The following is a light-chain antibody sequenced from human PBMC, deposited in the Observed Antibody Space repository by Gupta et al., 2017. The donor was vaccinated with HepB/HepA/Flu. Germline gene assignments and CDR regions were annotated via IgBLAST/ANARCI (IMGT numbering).Light chain of an antibody. J-gene: IGLJ2*01. CDR3: SSYAGSNNLV. CDR2: EVS. CDR1: SSDVGGYNS. V-gene: IGLV2-8*01. Sequence: QSGLNPPPSASGSPGPSVHISCTGTSSDVGGYNSVSWYQQHPGKAPKLMIYEVSKRPSGVPDRCSGSKSGNTASLTVSGLQAEDEADYYCSSYAGSNNLVFGGGTKLTVL.